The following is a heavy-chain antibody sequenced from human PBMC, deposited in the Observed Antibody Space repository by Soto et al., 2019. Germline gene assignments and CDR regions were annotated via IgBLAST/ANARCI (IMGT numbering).Heavy chain of an antibody. J-gene: IGHJ5*02. CDR3: ASLEPLGYCSSTSCSDNWFDP. D-gene: IGHD2-2*01. CDR1: GGSISSSSYY. Sequence: QLQLQESGPGLVKPSETLSLTCTVYGGSISSSSYYWGWIRQPPGKGLEWIGSIYYSGSTYYNPSLKSRVPISVDTSKNQFSLKLSSVTAADTAVYYCASLEPLGYCSSTSCSDNWFDPWGQGTLVTVSS. CDR2: IYYSGST. V-gene: IGHV4-39*01.